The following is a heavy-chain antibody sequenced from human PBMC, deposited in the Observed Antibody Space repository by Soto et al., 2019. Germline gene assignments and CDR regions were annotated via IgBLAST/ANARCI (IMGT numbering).Heavy chain of an antibody. CDR1: GFTFSIYA. V-gene: IGHV3-23*01. J-gene: IGHJ4*02. Sequence: VQLLESGGGLVQPGGSLRLSSAASGFTFSIYAMSWVRQAPGKGLEWVSAISGSGDYTYYADSVKGRFAISRDNSKNTLYLQMNSLRAEDTAAYYCAKVLKAVAGTYDYWGQGTLVTVSS. CDR2: ISGSGDYT. D-gene: IGHD6-19*01. CDR3: AKVLKAVAGTYDY.